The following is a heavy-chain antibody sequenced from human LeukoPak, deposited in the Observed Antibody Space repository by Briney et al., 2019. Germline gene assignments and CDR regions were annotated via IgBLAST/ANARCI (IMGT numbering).Heavy chain of an antibody. CDR3: ARPAYCGGNCYYFPDY. CDR2: IKRDGST. D-gene: IGHD2-21*02. Sequence: GGSLRLSCAASGFTFSSYWMHWVRQTPGKGLVWVSRIKRDGSTIYADSVKGRATVSRDNAKNSLYLQMNCLRAEDTAVYYCARPAYCGGNCYYFPDYWGQGTLVTVSS. J-gene: IGHJ4*02. V-gene: IGHV3-74*01. CDR1: GFTFSSYW.